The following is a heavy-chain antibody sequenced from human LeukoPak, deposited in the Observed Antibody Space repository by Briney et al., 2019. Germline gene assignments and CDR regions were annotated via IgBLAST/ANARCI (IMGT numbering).Heavy chain of an antibody. D-gene: IGHD2-8*01. CDR3: AKDLDCTNGVCFMGAFDI. CDR2: ISGSGGST. V-gene: IGHV3-23*01. J-gene: IGHJ3*02. CDR1: GFTFSSYA. Sequence: GGSLRLSYAASGFTFSSYAMSWVRQAPGKGLEWVSAISGSGGSTYYADSVKGRFTISRDNSKNTLYLQMNSLRAEDTAVYYCAKDLDCTNGVCFMGAFDIWGQGTMVTVSS.